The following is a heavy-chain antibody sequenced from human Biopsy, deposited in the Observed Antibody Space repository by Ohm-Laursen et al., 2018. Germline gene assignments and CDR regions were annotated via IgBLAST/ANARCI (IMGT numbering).Heavy chain of an antibody. D-gene: IGHD6-19*01. Sequence: ASVTVSCKASGYSFTSYYMHWVRQAPGQGLEWMGMINPSGSTTSYPQIFQGRVTMTRDTSKSTVYMELGSLRSADTAVYFCARNTGWYGDLYYFDYWGQGTLVTVSS. J-gene: IGHJ4*02. CDR3: ARNTGWYGDLYYFDY. CDR1: GYSFTSYY. CDR2: INPSGSTT. V-gene: IGHV1-46*01.